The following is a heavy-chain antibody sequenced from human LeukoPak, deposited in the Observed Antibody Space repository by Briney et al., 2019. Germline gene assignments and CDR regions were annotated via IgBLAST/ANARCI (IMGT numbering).Heavy chain of an antibody. V-gene: IGHV3-74*01. J-gene: IGHJ4*02. CDR1: GFTFSSYW. D-gene: IGHD4-23*01. CDR3: ARGRPHGNDY. CDR2: IASDGSST. Sequence: GGSLRLSCAASGFTFSSYWMNWVRQAPGKGLVWVSRIASDGSSTTYADSVKGRFSISRDNAKNTLYLQMNSLRVKDTAVYYCARGRPHGNDYWGQGTLVTVSS.